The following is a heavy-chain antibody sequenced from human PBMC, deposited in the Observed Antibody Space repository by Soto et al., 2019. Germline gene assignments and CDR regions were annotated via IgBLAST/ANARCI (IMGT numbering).Heavy chain of an antibody. CDR3: ARRHYYGSD. D-gene: IGHD3-10*01. CDR1: GFTVSSNY. V-gene: IGHV3-66*04. Sequence: EVQLVESGGHLVQPGGSLRLSCAASGFTVSSNYMTWVRQAPGQGLECVSIIYSGGSTDYADSVKGRFTISRDNSKTTLYLQMNSPSAEDTAVYYCARRHYYGSDWGQGTLVTVSS. J-gene: IGHJ4*02. CDR2: IYSGGST.